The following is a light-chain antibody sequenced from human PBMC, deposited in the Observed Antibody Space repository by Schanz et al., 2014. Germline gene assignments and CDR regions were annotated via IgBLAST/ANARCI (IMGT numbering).Light chain of an antibody. CDR1: SSDVGGYNY. CDR2: EVT. V-gene: IGLV2-8*01. J-gene: IGLJ1*01. Sequence: QSVLTQPPSASGSLGQSVTISCTGTSSDVGGYNYVSWYQQHPGKAPKLMIYEVTKRPSGVPDRFSGSKSGNTASLTISGLQAEDEADYYCSSYTSSSTLVFGTGTKLTVL. CDR3: SSYTSSSTLV.